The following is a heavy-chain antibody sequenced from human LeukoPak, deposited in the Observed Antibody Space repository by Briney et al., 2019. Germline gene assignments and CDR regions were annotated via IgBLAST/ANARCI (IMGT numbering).Heavy chain of an antibody. V-gene: IGHV3-30*02. CDR2: IRSDGSDK. D-gene: IGHD3-16*01. CDR1: GFTFSSSS. Sequence: GGSLRLSCAASGFTFSSSSMHWVRQAPGKGLEWVAFIRSDGSDKYYADSLKGRFTISRDNSKNTLYLQLNNLRTEDTAVYHCATRAFSSTTYGFGFWGQGTLVTVSS. CDR3: ATRAFSSTTYGFGF. J-gene: IGHJ4*02.